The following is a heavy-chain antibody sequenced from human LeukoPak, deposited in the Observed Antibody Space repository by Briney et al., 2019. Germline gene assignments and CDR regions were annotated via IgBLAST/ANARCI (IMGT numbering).Heavy chain of an antibody. D-gene: IGHD1-20*01. V-gene: IGHV1-18*01. Sequence: GASVKVSCKSSGYTFTSYGISWVRQAPGQGLEWMGWVSGYNDDTNYAQKFQGRVTMTTDTSTNTAYMELRSLRSDDTAVYYCAGDWIIRTREDCFDPWGQGTPVTVSS. CDR3: AGDWIIRTREDCFDP. CDR2: VSGYNDDT. J-gene: IGHJ5*02. CDR1: GYTFTSYG.